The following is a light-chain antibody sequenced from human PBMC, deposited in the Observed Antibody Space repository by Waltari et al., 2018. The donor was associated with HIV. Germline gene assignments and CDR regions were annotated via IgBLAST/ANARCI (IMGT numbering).Light chain of an antibody. J-gene: IGKJ1*01. CDR2: GAS. CDR3: QQYGSSPRT. V-gene: IGKV3-20*01. Sequence: EIVLTQSPGTLSLSPGERATLSCRASQSVSSSYLGWYQQKPGQAPRILIYGASSRAAGIPDRFSGSGSVTDFTLTISRLEPEDFAVYYCQQYGSSPRTFGQGTKVEIK. CDR1: QSVSSSY.